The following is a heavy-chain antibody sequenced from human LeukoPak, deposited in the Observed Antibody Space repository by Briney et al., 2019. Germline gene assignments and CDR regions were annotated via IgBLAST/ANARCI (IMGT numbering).Heavy chain of an antibody. CDR1: GFTFNNYG. V-gene: IGHV3-30*02. J-gene: IGHJ4*02. D-gene: IGHD3-22*01. CDR2: IRYDGSNK. Sequence: PGGALRLSCSAPGFTFNNYGIHWVRQAPGKGLEWVAFIRYDGSNKYYAESVKGRFTTSRDHSKNTLYLQMNRLRVEDTAVYYCAKDSATMIGVIRTTPRGQIDYWGQGTLVTVSS. CDR3: AKDSATMIGVIRTTPRGQIDY.